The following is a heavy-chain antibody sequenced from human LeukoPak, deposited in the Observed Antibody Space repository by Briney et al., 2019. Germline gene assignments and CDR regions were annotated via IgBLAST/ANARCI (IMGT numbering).Heavy chain of an antibody. J-gene: IGHJ6*02. CDR1: GYTFTSYA. CDR3: ARAGLDIVLMDV. Sequence: GASVKVSCKASGYTFTSYAMHWVRQAPGQRLEWMGWINAGNGNTKYSRKFQGRVTITRDTSASTAYMELSSLRSEDTAVYYCARAGLDIVLMDVWGQGTTVTV. D-gene: IGHD2-8*01. V-gene: IGHV1-3*01. CDR2: INAGNGNT.